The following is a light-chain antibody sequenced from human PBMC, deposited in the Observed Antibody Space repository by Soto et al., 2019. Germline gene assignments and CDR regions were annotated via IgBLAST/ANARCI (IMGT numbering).Light chain of an antibody. J-gene: IGKJ5*01. V-gene: IGKV3-15*01. CDR3: QQYNNWFSIT. CDR2: GAS. CDR1: QSVSGN. Sequence: EIVMTQSPATLSVSPGERATLSCRASQSVSGNLAWYQQKPGQAPRLLIYGASTRANGIPARFSGSGSGTEVTLTISSRQSEDFAVYYCQQYNNWFSITFGQGTRLEIK.